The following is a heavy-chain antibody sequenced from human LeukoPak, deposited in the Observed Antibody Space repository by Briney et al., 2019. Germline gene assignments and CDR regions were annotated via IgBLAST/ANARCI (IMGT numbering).Heavy chain of an antibody. CDR2: IKSKTDGGTT. CDR3: TSMVRGVIFDY. Sequence: GGSLRLSCAASGFTFSNAWMSWVRQAPGKGLEWVGRIKSKTDGGTTDYAAPVKGRFTISRDDSKNTLYLQMNSPKTEDTAVYYCTSMVRGVIFDYWGQGTLVTVSS. D-gene: IGHD3-10*01. V-gene: IGHV3-15*01. CDR1: GFTFSNAW. J-gene: IGHJ4*02.